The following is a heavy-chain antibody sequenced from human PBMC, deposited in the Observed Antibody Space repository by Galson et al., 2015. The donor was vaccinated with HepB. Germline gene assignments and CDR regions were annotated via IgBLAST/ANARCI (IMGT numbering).Heavy chain of an antibody. CDR2: ISSTSSYT. Sequence: SLRLSCAASGFTFSDYYMSWIRQAPGKGLEWVSYISSTSSYTKYADSVKGRFTISGNDAKNSVYLQMNSLRAEDTAVYYCARGALPDYWGQGTLVTVSS. CDR3: ARGALPDY. V-gene: IGHV3-11*05. CDR1: GFTFSDYY. D-gene: IGHD4/OR15-4a*01. J-gene: IGHJ4*02.